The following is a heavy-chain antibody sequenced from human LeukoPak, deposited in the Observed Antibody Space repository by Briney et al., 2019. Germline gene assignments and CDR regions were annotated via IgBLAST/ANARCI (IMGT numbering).Heavy chain of an antibody. D-gene: IGHD5-12*01. CDR1: GGSISSYY. V-gene: IGHV4-4*07. Sequence: SETLSLTCTVSGGSISSYYWSWIRQPAGKGLEWIGRIYTSGSTNYNPSLKSRVTMSVDTSKNQFSLKLSSVTAADTAVYYCAKDKYSGYEGDFDYWGQGTLVTVSS. CDR3: AKDKYSGYEGDFDY. CDR2: IYTSGST. J-gene: IGHJ4*02.